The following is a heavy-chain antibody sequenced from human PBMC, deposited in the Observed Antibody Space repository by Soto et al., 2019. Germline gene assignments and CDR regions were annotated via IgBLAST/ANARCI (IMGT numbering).Heavy chain of an antibody. CDR3: ARGGADYWSGYSGYHYYGMDV. CDR2: IIPILGTA. V-gene: IGHV1-69*01. J-gene: IGHJ6*02. D-gene: IGHD3-3*01. CDR1: GGTFGTFA. Sequence: QVQLVQSGAEVKKPGSSVKVSCKASGGTFGTFAISWVRQDPGQGLEWMGLIIPILGTADDAQRFQGRVTITADESTSTADLELSRLRSEDTAVYYCARGGADYWSGYSGYHYYGMDVWGQGTTVTVSS.